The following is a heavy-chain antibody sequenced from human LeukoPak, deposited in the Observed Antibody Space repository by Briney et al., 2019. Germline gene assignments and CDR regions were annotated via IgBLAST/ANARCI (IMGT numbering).Heavy chain of an antibody. Sequence: GRSLRLSCAASGFTFSSYGMHWVRQAPGKGLEWVAVISYDGSNKYYADSVKGRFTISRDNSKNTLYLQMNSLRAEDTAVYYCAEDLKPYGSGSYYFDYWGQGTLVTVSS. CDR2: ISYDGSNK. CDR3: AEDLKPYGSGSYYFDY. J-gene: IGHJ4*02. V-gene: IGHV3-30*18. D-gene: IGHD3-10*01. CDR1: GFTFSSYG.